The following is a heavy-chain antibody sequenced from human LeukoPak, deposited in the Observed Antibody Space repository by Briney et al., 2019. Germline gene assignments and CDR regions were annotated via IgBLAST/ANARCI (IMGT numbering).Heavy chain of an antibody. J-gene: IGHJ4*02. CDR2: ISSNGGIT. Sequence: GGSLRLSCSASGFTFSSYPMHWVRQASGKGLQYVSPISSNGGITYYADSVKDRFTISRDNSKNTLYLQMSSLRAEDMAVYYCVKVSVTGTSVDYWGQGTLVTVSS. D-gene: IGHD6-19*01. CDR1: GFTFSSYP. V-gene: IGHV3-64D*06. CDR3: VKVSVTGTSVDY.